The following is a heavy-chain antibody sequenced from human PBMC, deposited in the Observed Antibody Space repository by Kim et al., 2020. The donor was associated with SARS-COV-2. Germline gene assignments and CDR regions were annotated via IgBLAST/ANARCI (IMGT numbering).Heavy chain of an antibody. CDR3: ARDRRNTIFGVVINDAFDI. V-gene: IGHV4-59*13. J-gene: IGHJ3*02. D-gene: IGHD3-3*01. CDR1: GGSISSYY. CDR2: IYYSGST. Sequence: SETLSLTCTASGGSISSYYWSWIRQPPGKGLEWIGYIYYSGSTNYNPSLKSRVTISVDTSKNQFSLKLSSVTAADTAVYYCARDRRNTIFGVVINDAFDIWGQGTMVTVSS.